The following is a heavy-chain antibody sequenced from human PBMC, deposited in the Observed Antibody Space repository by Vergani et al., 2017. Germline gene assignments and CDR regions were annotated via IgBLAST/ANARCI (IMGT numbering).Heavy chain of an antibody. Sequence: EVQLVQSGAEVKKPGESLRISCKGSGYSFTSYWIRWVRQMPGKGLEWMGRIDPSDSYTNYSPSFQGHVTISADKSISTAYLQWSSLKASDTAMYYCARDPPAVITMIVVVTSIWGQGSMVTVSS. J-gene: IGHJ3*02. CDR3: ARDPPAVITMIVVVTSI. CDR2: IDPSDSYT. CDR1: GYSFTSYW. D-gene: IGHD3-22*01. V-gene: IGHV5-10-1*01.